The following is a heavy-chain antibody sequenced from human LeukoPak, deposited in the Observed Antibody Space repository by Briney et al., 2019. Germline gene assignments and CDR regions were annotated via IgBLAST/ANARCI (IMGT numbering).Heavy chain of an antibody. CDR1: GYTFTSYG. CDR3: ARGDYTAPGAFDI. V-gene: IGHV1-69*13. J-gene: IGHJ3*02. D-gene: IGHD3-3*01. CDR2: IIPIFDTA. Sequence: GASVKVSRKASGYTFTSYGISWVRQAHGQGLEWMGGIIPIFDTATYAQKFQGRVTITADDSTSTAYMELSSLRSEDTAIYYCARGDYTAPGAFDIWGQGTMVTVSS.